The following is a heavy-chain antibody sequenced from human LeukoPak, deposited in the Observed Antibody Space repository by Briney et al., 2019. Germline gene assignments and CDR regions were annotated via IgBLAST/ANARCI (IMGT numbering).Heavy chain of an antibody. Sequence: SETLSLTCSVSGASISSSGYYWGWILQPPGKGLEWIGSLYYTGSTFYNPSLQSRVTISRDTSKNQFSLKLNSVTAADTALFYCARRSAVFHAFDIWGQGAMVTVSS. CDR3: ARRSAVFHAFDI. CDR1: GASISSSGYY. V-gene: IGHV4-39*01. J-gene: IGHJ3*02. CDR2: LYYTGST. D-gene: IGHD6-19*01.